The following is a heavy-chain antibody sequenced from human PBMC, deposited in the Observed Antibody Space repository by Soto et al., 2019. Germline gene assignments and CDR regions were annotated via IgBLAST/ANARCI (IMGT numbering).Heavy chain of an antibody. D-gene: IGHD3-22*01. Sequence: ASVKVSCKASGYTFTSYYMHWVRQAPGQGLEWMGIINPSGGSTSYAQKFQGRVTMTRDTSTSTVYMELSSLRSEDTAVYYCARAGYYYDSSGYAFDIWGQGTMVTVS. CDR2: INPSGGST. V-gene: IGHV1-46*01. CDR1: GYTFTSYY. CDR3: ARAGYYYDSSGYAFDI. J-gene: IGHJ3*02.